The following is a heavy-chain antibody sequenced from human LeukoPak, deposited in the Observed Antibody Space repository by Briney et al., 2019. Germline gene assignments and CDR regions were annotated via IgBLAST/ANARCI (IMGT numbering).Heavy chain of an antibody. CDR2: ISYDGSNK. D-gene: IGHD4-17*01. V-gene: IGHV3-30-3*02. CDR1: GFTFSSYA. CDR3: AKYYGDYEFDY. J-gene: IGHJ4*02. Sequence: GGSLRLSCAASGFTFSSYAMHWVRQAPGKGLEWVAVISYDGSNKYYADSVKGRFTISRDNSKNTLYLQMNSLRAEDTAVYYCAKYYGDYEFDYWGQGTLVTVSS.